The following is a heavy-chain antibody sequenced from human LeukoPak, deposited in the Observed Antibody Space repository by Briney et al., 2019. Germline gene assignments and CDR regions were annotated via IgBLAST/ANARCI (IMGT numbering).Heavy chain of an antibody. J-gene: IGHJ6*03. D-gene: IGHD1-26*01. CDR1: GYTFTGYY. CDR2: INPNSGGT. CDR3: ARSHVGWVGYYYYYMDV. Sequence: ASVKVSCKASGYTFTGYYMHWVRQAPGQGLEWMGWINPNSGGTNYAQKFQGRVTMTRDTSTSTAYMELSRLRSDDTAVYYCARSHVGWVGYYYYYMDVWGKGTTVTVSS. V-gene: IGHV1-2*02.